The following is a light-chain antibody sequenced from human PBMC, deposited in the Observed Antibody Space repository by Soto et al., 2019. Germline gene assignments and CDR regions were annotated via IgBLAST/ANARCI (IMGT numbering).Light chain of an antibody. CDR1: SSDVGGYNY. Sequence: QSVLTQPPSASGSPGQSVTISCTGTSSDVGGYNYGSWYQQHPGKAPKLIIYEVTKRPSGVPDRFSGSKSGNTASLTVSGLLAEDEADYYCSSHAGIINVVFGGGTKLTVL. CDR3: SSHAGIINVV. J-gene: IGLJ3*02. V-gene: IGLV2-8*01. CDR2: EVT.